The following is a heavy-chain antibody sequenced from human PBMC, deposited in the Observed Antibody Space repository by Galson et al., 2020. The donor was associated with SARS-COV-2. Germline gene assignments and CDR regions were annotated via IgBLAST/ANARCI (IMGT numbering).Heavy chain of an antibody. V-gene: IGHV4-39*07. D-gene: IGHD2-21*01. CDR1: GGSIVSYTHY. CDR2: IYFSGST. Sequence: SETLSLTCNVSGGSIVSYTHYWAWIRQPPGKHLEWIGSIYFSGSTYYNPSLRSRVTISVDTSKNQFSLKLKSVTAADTAVYYCAREEGDQIAWKQYDAWGQGILVTVSS. CDR3: AREEGDQIAWKQYDA. J-gene: IGHJ5*02.